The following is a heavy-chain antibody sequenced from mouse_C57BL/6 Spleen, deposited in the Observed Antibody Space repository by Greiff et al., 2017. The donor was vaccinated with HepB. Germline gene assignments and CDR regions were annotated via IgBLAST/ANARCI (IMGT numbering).Heavy chain of an antibody. Sequence: VQLQRSGAELVRPGASVKLSCKASGYTFTDYYINWVKQRPGQGLEWIARIYPGSGNTYYNEKFKGKATLTAEKSSSTAYMQLSSLTSEDSAVYFCARRDGSEYFDVWGTGTTVTVSS. D-gene: IGHD2-2*01. CDR3: ARRDGSEYFDV. J-gene: IGHJ1*03. V-gene: IGHV1-76*01. CDR1: GYTFTDYY. CDR2: IYPGSGNT.